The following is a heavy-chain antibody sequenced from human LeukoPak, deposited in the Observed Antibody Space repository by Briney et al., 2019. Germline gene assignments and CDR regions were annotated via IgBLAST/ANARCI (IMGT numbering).Heavy chain of an antibody. Sequence: GRPLTLSCAASGFTFEDHVMHWVRQAPGKGLEWVSSISWSGDRIGYADAVKGRFTISRDNAKNSLFLQMNSLRVEDTALYYCAKDLGGSATTVWGQGTLVTVSS. CDR2: ISWSGDRI. D-gene: IGHD2-2*01. CDR1: GFTFEDHV. J-gene: IGHJ4*02. V-gene: IGHV3-9*01. CDR3: AKDLGGSATTV.